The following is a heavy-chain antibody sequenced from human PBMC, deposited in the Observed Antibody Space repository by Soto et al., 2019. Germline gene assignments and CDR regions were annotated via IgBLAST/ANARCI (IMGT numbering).Heavy chain of an antibody. CDR1: GFTFSNAW. CDR3: PTDRHGDYSSYYGMDV. V-gene: IGHV3-15*01. D-gene: IGHD3-10*01. CDR2: IKSKTDGGTT. J-gene: IGHJ6*02. Sequence: GGSLRLSCAASGFTFSNAWMSWVRQAPGKGLEWVGRIKSKTDGGTTDYAAPVKGRFTISRDDSKNTLYLQMNSLKTEDTAVYYCPTDRHGDYSSYYGMDVWGQGTTVTVSS.